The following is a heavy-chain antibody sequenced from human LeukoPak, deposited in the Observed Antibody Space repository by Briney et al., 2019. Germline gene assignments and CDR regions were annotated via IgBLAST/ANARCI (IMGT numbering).Heavy chain of an antibody. CDR3: AGGGGVGATYDY. CDR2: IYYSGST. Sequence: PSETLSLTCTVSGGSISSSSYYWGWIRQPPGKGLEWIGSIYYSGSTYYNPSLKSRVTISVDTSKNQFSLKLSSVTAADTAVYYCAGGGGVGATYDYWGQGTLVTVSS. J-gene: IGHJ4*02. CDR1: GGSISSSSYY. D-gene: IGHD1-26*01. V-gene: IGHV4-39*01.